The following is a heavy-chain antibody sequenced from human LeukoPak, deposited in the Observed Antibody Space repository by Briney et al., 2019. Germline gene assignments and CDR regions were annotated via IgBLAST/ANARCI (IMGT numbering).Heavy chain of an antibody. CDR1: GASISSYY. Sequence: SETLSLTCTVSGASISSYYWSWIRQPPGKGLEWIGYIYTSGSTNYNPSLKSRVTISVDTSKNQFSLKLSSVTAADTAVYYCASSFGWGAPFDYWGQGTLVTASS. CDR2: IYTSGST. CDR3: ASSFGWGAPFDY. V-gene: IGHV4-4*09. J-gene: IGHJ4*02. D-gene: IGHD3-10*01.